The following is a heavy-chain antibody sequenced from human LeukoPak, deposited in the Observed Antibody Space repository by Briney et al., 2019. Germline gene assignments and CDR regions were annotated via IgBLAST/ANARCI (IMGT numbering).Heavy chain of an antibody. CDR3: ASTLGGTMVRGVIDY. Sequence: GGSLRLSCAASGFTFSSYAMHWVRQAPGKGLEWVAVISYDGSNKYYADSVKGRFTISRDNSKNTLYLQMNSLRAEDTAVYYCASTLGGTMVRGVIDYWGQGTLVTVSS. V-gene: IGHV3-30*04. CDR2: ISYDGSNK. J-gene: IGHJ4*02. CDR1: GFTFSSYA. D-gene: IGHD3-10*01.